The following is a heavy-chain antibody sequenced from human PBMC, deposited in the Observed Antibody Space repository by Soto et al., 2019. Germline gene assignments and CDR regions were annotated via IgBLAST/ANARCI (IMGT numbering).Heavy chain of an antibody. CDR1: GFTFSSYA. Sequence: GGSLRLSCAASGFTFSSYAMSWVRQAPGKGLEWVSAISGSGGSTYYADSVKGRFAISRDNSKNTLYLQMNSLRAEDTAVYYCAKDPRQGYCSGGSCLNWFDPWGQGTLVTGLL. V-gene: IGHV3-23*01. D-gene: IGHD2-15*01. CDR2: ISGSGGST. J-gene: IGHJ5*02. CDR3: AKDPRQGYCSGGSCLNWFDP.